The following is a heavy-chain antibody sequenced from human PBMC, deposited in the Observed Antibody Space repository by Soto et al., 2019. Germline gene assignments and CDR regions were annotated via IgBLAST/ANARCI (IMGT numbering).Heavy chain of an antibody. J-gene: IGHJ5*02. CDR3: ARGLATARATTVVTAPFDP. Sequence: QVQLVQSGAEVKKPGSSVKVSCKASGGTFSSYAISWVRQAPGQGLEWMGGIIPIFGTANYAQKFQGRVRISADESTSTAYMELSSMRSEDTAVYYCARGLATARATTVVTAPFDPWGQGTLVTVSS. D-gene: IGHD4-17*01. CDR2: IIPIFGTA. CDR1: GGTFSSYA. V-gene: IGHV1-69*01.